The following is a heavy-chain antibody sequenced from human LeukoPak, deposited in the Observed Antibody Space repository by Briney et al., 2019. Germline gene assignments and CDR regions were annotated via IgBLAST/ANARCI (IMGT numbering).Heavy chain of an antibody. CDR3: VSPVGVRDTYGYSGCEIDY. CDR2: ISSDGGST. J-gene: IGHJ4*02. CDR1: GFTFSSYA. D-gene: IGHD5-18*01. V-gene: IGHV3-64D*06. Sequence: GGSLRLSCSASGFTFSSYAMHWVRQAPGKGLEYVSAISSDGGSTYYADSVKGRFTISRDNSKNTLYLQMSSLRAEDTAVYYCVSPVGVRDTYGYSGCEIDYCGQGTLWSASS.